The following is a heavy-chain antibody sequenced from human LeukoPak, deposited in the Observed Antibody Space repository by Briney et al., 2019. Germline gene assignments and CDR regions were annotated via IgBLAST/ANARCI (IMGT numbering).Heavy chain of an antibody. V-gene: IGHV4-59*11. CDR1: GGSISSHY. J-gene: IGHJ4*02. Sequence: SETLSLTCTVSGGSISSHYWTWIRQSPGKGLEWIGYIHYSGSTSYNPSLKTRVTISVDPSKNQFSLKLSSVTAADTAVYYCARDLGGYYNFDYWGQGTLVTVSS. CDR2: IHYSGST. D-gene: IGHD3-3*01. CDR3: ARDLGGYYNFDY.